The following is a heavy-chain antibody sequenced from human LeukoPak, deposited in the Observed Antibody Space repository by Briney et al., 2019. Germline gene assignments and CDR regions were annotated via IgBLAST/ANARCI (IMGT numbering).Heavy chain of an antibody. CDR2: IYYSGST. D-gene: IGHD4-17*01. Sequence: SETLSLTCTVSDGSISSYYWSWIRQPRGKGLEWIGYIYYSGSTNYNPFLKSRVTMSVDTSKNQFSLKLSSVTAADTAVYYCARLVYDCGDYCVVYWGQGTLVTVSS. CDR3: ARLVYDCGDYCVVY. J-gene: IGHJ4*02. CDR1: DGSISSYY. V-gene: IGHV4-59*12.